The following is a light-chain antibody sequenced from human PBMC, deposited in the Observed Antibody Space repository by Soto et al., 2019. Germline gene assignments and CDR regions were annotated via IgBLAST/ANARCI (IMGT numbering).Light chain of an antibody. CDR3: QQANSFPFT. CDR1: QDISTW. V-gene: IGKV1-12*02. Sequence: IQMTQSPSFVSASVGDKVTITCRASQDISTWLAWYRQKPGKAPKLLISTASTLQSGVPSRFSGSGSGTDFTLTINSLQPEDFAIYYCQQANSFPFTFGQGTKLE. CDR2: TAS. J-gene: IGKJ2*01.